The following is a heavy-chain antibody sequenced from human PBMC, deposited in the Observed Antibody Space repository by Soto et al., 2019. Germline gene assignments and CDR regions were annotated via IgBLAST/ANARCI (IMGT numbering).Heavy chain of an antibody. J-gene: IGHJ4*02. Sequence: EVQLLESGGGLVQPGGSLRLSCAGSGFTFTFDAMGWVRQAPGKGLEWVSTISRSAGSTYYADSVKGRFSMSRDNSKNTLYLQMNSLRAEDTAVYYSANWYTYPFDYWGQGTLVTVSS. CDR2: ISRSAGST. D-gene: IGHD3-16*01. V-gene: IGHV3-23*01. CDR1: GFTFTFDA. CDR3: ANWYTYPFDY.